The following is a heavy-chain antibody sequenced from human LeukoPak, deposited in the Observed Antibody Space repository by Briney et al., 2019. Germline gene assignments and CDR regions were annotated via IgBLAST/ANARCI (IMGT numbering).Heavy chain of an antibody. D-gene: IGHD2-8*01. CDR2: IIPIFGTA. J-gene: IGHJ5*02. V-gene: IGHV1-69*05. Sequence: SVKVSCKASGGTFSSYAISWVRQAPGQGLEWMGGIIPIFGTANYAQTFQGRVTITTDESTTTAYMELSSLRSEDTAVYYCARLNTRGYCTNGVCHNWFDPWGQGTLVTVSS. CDR1: GGTFSSYA. CDR3: ARLNTRGYCTNGVCHNWFDP.